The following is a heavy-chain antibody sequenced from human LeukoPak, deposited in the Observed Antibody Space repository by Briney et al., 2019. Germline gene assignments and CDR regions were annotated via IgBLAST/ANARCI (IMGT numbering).Heavy chain of an antibody. CDR3: ARGEDGYNYYFDY. D-gene: IGHD5-24*01. J-gene: IGHJ4*02. CDR2: INPSGGRT. Sequence: ASVKVSCKASGYTFTSYYMHWVRQAPGQGLEWMGIINPSGGRTSYAQKFQGRVTITRITSTTTVYMELSSLRSDDTAVAYRARGEDGYNYYFDYWGQGTLVTVSS. V-gene: IGHV1-46*01. CDR1: GYTFTSYY.